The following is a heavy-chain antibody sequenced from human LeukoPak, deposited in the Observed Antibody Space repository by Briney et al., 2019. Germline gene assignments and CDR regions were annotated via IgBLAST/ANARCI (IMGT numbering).Heavy chain of an antibody. Sequence: PSQTLSLTCTVSGASISSGSYYWSWIRQPAGKGLEWIGRIYTSGSTNYNPSLKSRVTISVDTSKNQFSQKLSSVTAADTAVYYCARDQGYSNYYWGQGTLVTVSS. CDR2: IYTSGST. J-gene: IGHJ4*02. CDR1: GASISSGSYY. CDR3: ARDQGYSNYY. V-gene: IGHV4-61*02. D-gene: IGHD4-11*01.